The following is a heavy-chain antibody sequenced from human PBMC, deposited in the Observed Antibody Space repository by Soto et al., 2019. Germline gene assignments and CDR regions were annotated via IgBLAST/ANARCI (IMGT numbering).Heavy chain of an antibody. CDR3: ARKRLGYCGGGSCYGKAFDI. CDR2: INPSGGST. J-gene: IGHJ3*02. CDR1: GYTFTSYY. Sequence: GASVKVSCKASGYTFTSYYMHWVRQAPGQGLEWMGIINPSGGSTSYAQKLQGRVTMTRDTSTSTVYMELSSLRSEDTAVYYCARKRLGYCGGGSCYGKAFDIWGKGTMVTVSS. V-gene: IGHV1-46*01. D-gene: IGHD2-15*01.